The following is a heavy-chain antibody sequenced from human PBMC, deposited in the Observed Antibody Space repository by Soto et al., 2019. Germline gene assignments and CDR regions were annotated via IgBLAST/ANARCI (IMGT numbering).Heavy chain of an antibody. V-gene: IGHV2-5*02. D-gene: IGHD7-27*01. CDR2: IFWDDDK. J-gene: IGHJ4*02. CDR1: GFSLSTSGVG. CDR3: AHRAAWGTFDY. Sequence: QITLKESGPTLVKPTQTLTLTCTFSGFSLSTSGVGVGWIRQPPGKALEWLALIFWDDDKHYSQSLKSRLTITKDTSKNQVVLTMTNMDPVDTATYYCAHRAAWGTFDYWGQGTLVTVSS.